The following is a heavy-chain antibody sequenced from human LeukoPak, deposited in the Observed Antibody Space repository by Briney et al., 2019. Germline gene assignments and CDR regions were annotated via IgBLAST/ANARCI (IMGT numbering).Heavy chain of an antibody. CDR1: GGSISSYY. CDR2: IYYSGST. V-gene: IGHV4-59*01. J-gene: IGHJ6*02. CDR3: ARGAVVPAAPYYYYYGMDV. Sequence: SETLSLTCTVSGGSISSYYWSWIRQPPGKGLEWIGYIYYSGSTNYNPSLKSRVTISVDTSKNQFSLKLSSVTAADTAVYYCARGAVVPAAPYYYYYGMDVWGQGTTVTVSS. D-gene: IGHD2-2*01.